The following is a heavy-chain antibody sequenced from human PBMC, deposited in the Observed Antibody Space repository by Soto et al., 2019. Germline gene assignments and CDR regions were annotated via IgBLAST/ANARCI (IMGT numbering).Heavy chain of an antibody. Sequence: GSLRLSCAASGFTFSSYAMHWVRQAPGKGLEYVSAISSNGGSTYYADSVKGRFTISRDNSKNTLYLQMGSLRAEDMAVYYCARNSRNYYDSSGPLDYWGQGTLVTVSS. CDR2: ISSNGGST. CDR3: ARNSRNYYDSSGPLDY. CDR1: GFTFSSYA. V-gene: IGHV3-64*02. D-gene: IGHD3-22*01. J-gene: IGHJ4*02.